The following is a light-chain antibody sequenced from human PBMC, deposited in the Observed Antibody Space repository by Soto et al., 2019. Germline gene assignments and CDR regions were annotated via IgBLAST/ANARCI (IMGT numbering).Light chain of an antibody. CDR2: GVS. CDR3: PQRYNWLS. Sequence: IVLTQSPATLSLSPGERATLSCRARQTVYTYLSWYQHKPGQAPRLLIYGVSNRATGVPARFSGSGSGTDFTLTISSLEPEDSAVYYCPQRYNWLSFGGGTKVEIK. V-gene: IGKV3-11*01. J-gene: IGKJ4*01. CDR1: QTVYTY.